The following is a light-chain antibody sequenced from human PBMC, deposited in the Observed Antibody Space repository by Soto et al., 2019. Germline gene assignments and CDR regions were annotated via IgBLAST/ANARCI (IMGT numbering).Light chain of an antibody. J-gene: IGKJ4*01. Sequence: ETVLTQSPATLSLAPGQRATFSSRASQRVDNYLAWYQQKPGQAPRLLIDDASNRATGIPARLSGSGSGTDFTLTITSLEPEDFAVYFCQQRTDWPLTFGGGTKWAI. V-gene: IGKV3-11*01. CDR3: QQRTDWPLT. CDR1: QRVDNY. CDR2: DAS.